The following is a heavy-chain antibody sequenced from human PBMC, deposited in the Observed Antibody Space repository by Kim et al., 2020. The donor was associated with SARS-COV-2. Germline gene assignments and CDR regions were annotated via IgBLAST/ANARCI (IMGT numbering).Heavy chain of an antibody. D-gene: IGHD2-15*01. V-gene: IGHV3-9*01. CDR2: IMWDSSRV. CDR3: VKDITPGRADV. J-gene: IGHJ6*02. Sequence: SLRLSCAASGFTVDEHAMHWVRQAPGKGLEWVSAIMWDSSRVGYADSVKGRFTISRDNAKKSLFLQMNSLRPEDTALYYCVKDITPGRADVWGQGTTV. CDR1: GFTVDEHA.